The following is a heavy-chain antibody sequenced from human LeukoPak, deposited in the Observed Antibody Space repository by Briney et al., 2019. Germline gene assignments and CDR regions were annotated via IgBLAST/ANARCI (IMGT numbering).Heavy chain of an antibody. D-gene: IGHD5-24*01. CDR2: LLYSGTP. V-gene: IGHV4-39*01. CDR1: DDSISTNSYY. Sequence: PSETLTLTCTVSDDSISTNSYYWTWIRQPPGKGLEWVASLLYSGTPYYSPSLSSRISIFVDTSKRQFSLQVRSVTASDTAMYYCSRGDDSYKQGNFWGQGTLVTVSS. CDR3: SRGDDSYKQGNF. J-gene: IGHJ4*02.